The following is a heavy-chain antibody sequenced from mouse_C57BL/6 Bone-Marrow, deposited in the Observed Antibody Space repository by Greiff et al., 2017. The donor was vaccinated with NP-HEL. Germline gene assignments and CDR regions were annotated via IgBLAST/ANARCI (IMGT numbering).Heavy chain of an antibody. Sequence: DVLLVEPEGGLVQPGSSMKLSCTTSGFTFSDYYMAWVRQVPEKGLDWVANINYDGSSTYYLDSLKSRFIISRDNAKNILYLQMSSLKSEDTATYYCAREGGLRRRTYAMDYWGQGTSVTVSS. CDR3: AREGGLRRRTYAMDY. CDR2: INYDGSST. J-gene: IGHJ4*01. D-gene: IGHD2-4*01. V-gene: IGHV5-16*01. CDR1: GFTFSDYY.